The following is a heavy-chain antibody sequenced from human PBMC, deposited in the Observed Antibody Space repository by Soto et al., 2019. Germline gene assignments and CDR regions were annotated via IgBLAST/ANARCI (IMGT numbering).Heavy chain of an antibody. CDR1: GFTFSTYA. Sequence: GGSLRLSCAASGFTFSTYAMNWVRLAPGKGLEWVSGISSRGDHKEYADSVRGRFSISRDNSKNTLYLHMNSLRAEDTAIYYCTMKLPGNYWFDTWGQGTLVTVSS. J-gene: IGHJ5*02. CDR2: ISSRGDHK. V-gene: IGHV3-23*01. CDR3: TMKLPGNYWFDT. D-gene: IGHD1-7*01.